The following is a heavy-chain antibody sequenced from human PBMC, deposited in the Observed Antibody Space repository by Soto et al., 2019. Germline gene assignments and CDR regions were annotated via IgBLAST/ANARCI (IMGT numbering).Heavy chain of an antibody. CDR3: ARVKVNHYDFWSGYYWSAFDI. V-gene: IGHV1-46*01. CDR1: GYTFTSYY. D-gene: IGHD3-3*01. J-gene: IGHJ3*02. Sequence: ASVKVSFKASGYTFTSYYMHWVRQAPGQGLEWMGIINPSGGSTSYAQKFQGRVTMTRDTSTSTVYMELSSLRSEDTAVYYCARVKVNHYDFWSGYYWSAFDIWGQGTMVTVSS. CDR2: INPSGGST.